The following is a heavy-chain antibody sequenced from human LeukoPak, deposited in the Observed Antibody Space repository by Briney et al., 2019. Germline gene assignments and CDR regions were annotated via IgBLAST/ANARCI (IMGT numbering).Heavy chain of an antibody. V-gene: IGHV4-34*01. CDR3: ATLTRRSSRGSSWYARSDY. CDR1: DGSFSGSY. J-gene: IGHJ4*02. D-gene: IGHD6-13*01. CDR2: IDHTKTT. Sequence: PSETLSLTCAVYDGSFSGSYWTWIRQPPGKGLEWIGEIDHTKTTNYNLSLRSRVTISVDASKNQFSLKLRSVTAADTAMYYCATLTRRSSRGSSWYARSDYWGQGTLVTVSS.